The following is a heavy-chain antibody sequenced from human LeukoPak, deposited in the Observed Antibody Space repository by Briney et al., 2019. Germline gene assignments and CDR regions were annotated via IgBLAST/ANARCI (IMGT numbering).Heavy chain of an antibody. CDR2: TFTGGTT. J-gene: IGHJ3*02. V-gene: IGHV3-53*01. CDR3: ASSPVNAFDI. D-gene: IGHD3-22*01. Sequence: GGSLRLSCEVSGFSVGNNYMNWVRQAPGKGLEWVSATFTGGTTYYADSVKGRFTISRDTSKNTLHLQMNSLRPEDTAVYYCASSPVNAFDIWGQGTMVTVSS. CDR1: GFSVGNNY.